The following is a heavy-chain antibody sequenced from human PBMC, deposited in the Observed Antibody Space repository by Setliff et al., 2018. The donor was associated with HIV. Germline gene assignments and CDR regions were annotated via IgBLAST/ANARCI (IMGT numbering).Heavy chain of an antibody. J-gene: IGHJ4*02. D-gene: IGHD6-13*01. CDR3: ARSITTAGTVFDY. Sequence: PSQTLSLTCAISGDSVSNYSAAWNWIRQSPSRGLEWLGRTFHGSKWYSDYAESVRSRITINPDTSKNQLSLQLHSVTPEDTAVYYCARSITTAGTVFDYWGQGTLVTVPQ. CDR2: TFHGSKWYS. V-gene: IGHV6-1*01. CDR1: GDSVSNYSAA.